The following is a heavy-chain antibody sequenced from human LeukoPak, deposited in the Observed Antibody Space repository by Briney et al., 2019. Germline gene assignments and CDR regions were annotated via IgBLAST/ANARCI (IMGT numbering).Heavy chain of an antibody. J-gene: IGHJ4*02. D-gene: IGHD3-22*01. Sequence: GRSLRLSCAASGFTFSSYAMHWVRQAPGKGLEWVAVISYDGSNKYYADSVKGRFTISRDNSKNTLYLQMNSLRAEDTAVYYCARGSSGYLDYWGQGTLVTVSS. CDR1: GFTFSSYA. CDR2: ISYDGSNK. V-gene: IGHV3-30-3*01. CDR3: ARGSSGYLDY.